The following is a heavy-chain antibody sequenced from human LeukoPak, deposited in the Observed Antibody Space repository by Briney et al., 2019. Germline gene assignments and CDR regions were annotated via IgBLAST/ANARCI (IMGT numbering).Heavy chain of an antibody. V-gene: IGHV4-34*01. CDR3: ARGPLGTPGDY. CDR2: INHSGST. D-gene: IGHD3-16*01. Sequence: ETLSLTCAVYGGSFSGYYWSWIRQPPGKGLEWIGEINHSGSTNYNPSLKSRVTISVDTSKNRFSLKLSSVTAADTAVYYCARGPLGTPGDYWGQGTLVTVSS. CDR1: GGSFSGYY. J-gene: IGHJ4*02.